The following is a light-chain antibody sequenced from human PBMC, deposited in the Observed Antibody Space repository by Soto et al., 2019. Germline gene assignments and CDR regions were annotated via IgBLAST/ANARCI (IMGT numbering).Light chain of an antibody. CDR3: QQSHNWPRT. V-gene: IGKV3-11*01. J-gene: IGKJ1*01. CDR1: QTVRNNY. CDR2: EAS. Sequence: EFVLTKSPGTLSLSPGERATRSCRASQTVRNNYLAWYQQRPGQAPRLLISEASNRATGIPARFSGSGSGTDFTLTISSLEPEDFAVYYCQQSHNWPRTFGQGTKVDI.